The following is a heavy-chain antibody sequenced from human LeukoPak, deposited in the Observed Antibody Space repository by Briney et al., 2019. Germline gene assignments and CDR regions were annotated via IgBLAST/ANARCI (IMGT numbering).Heavy chain of an antibody. CDR1: GGSISSGSYY. CDR2: IYTSGST. Sequence: PSETLSLTCTVSGGSISSGSYYWSWIRQPAGKGLEWIGRIYTSGSTNYNPSLKSRVTISVDTSKNQFSLKLSSVTAADTAVYYCASLGDYSNHFDYWGQGTLVTVSS. D-gene: IGHD4-11*01. CDR3: ASLGDYSNHFDY. V-gene: IGHV4-61*02. J-gene: IGHJ4*02.